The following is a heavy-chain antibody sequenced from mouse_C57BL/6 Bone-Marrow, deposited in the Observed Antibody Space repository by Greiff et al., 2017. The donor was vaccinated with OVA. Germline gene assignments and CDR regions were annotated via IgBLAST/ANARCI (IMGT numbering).Heavy chain of an antibody. Sequence: QVQLQQPGAELVKPWASVKLSCKASGYTFTSYWMHWVKQRPGQGLEWIGMIHPTSGSTNYNEKFKSKATLTVDKSSSTAYMQRSSLTSEDSAVYYCARGGLITTVPRYWYFDGWGTGTTVTVAS. V-gene: IGHV1-64*01. CDR1: GYTFTSYW. CDR2: IHPTSGST. D-gene: IGHD1-1*01. CDR3: ARGGLITTVPRYWYFDG. J-gene: IGHJ1*03.